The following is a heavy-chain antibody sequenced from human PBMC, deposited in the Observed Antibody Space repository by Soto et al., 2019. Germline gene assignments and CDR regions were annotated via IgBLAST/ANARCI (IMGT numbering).Heavy chain of an antibody. V-gene: IGHV3-72*01. J-gene: IGHJ4*02. CDR1: GFTFTDYY. CDR2: AKNKANTSIT. CDR3: VRVKAAYLMWYFDS. Sequence: EVQLVESGGGLVQPGGSLRLSCAASGFTFTDYYMDWVRQAPGKGLEWVGRAKNKANTSITEYAASVKGRFTISRDDSKNSLYLQMNSLEPEDTAVYYCVRVKAAYLMWYFDSWGQGALATVSS. D-gene: IGHD6-13*01.